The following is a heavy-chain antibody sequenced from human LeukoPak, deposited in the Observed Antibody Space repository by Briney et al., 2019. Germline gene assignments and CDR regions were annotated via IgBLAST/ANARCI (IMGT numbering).Heavy chain of an antibody. CDR3: AKDLDGSGMYGGTDS. Sequence: GGSLRLSCEASGFNYRDYGMNWVRQAPGKGLEWVSGITASARTTYYADSVKGRFTIYSDNSKNTLSLQMSSLRAEDTAVYYCAKDLDGSGMYGGTDSWGQGTPVTVSS. CDR1: GFNYRDYG. D-gene: IGHD6-19*01. V-gene: IGHV3-23*01. J-gene: IGHJ4*02. CDR2: ITASARTT.